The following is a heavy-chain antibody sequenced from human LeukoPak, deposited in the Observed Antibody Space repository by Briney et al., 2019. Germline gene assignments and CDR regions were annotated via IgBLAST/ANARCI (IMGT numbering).Heavy chain of an antibody. J-gene: IGHJ4*02. Sequence: PGGSLRLSCAASGFTFSSYAMHWVRQAPGKGLEWVSAISGSGGSTYYADSVKGRFTISRDNSKNTLYLQMNSLRAEDTAVYYCAKDRDVWGSLLDYWGQGTLVTVSS. CDR3: AKDRDVWGSLLDY. D-gene: IGHD3-16*01. V-gene: IGHV3-23*01. CDR1: GFTFSSYA. CDR2: ISGSGGST.